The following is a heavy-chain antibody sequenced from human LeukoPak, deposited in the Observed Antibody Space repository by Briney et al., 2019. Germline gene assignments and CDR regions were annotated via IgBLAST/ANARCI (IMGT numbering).Heavy chain of an antibody. D-gene: IGHD3-16*01. V-gene: IGHV4-4*02. CDR2: VHLDGRT. CDR3: ARAVTVGYVYDY. CDR1: GGSVTSTNW. J-gene: IGHJ4*02. Sequence: IPSGTLSLTCGVSGGSVTSTNWWTWVRQPPGKGLEWIGEVHLDGRTNYNPSLKSRLTISVDLSENHISLKLTSVTAADTAVYYCARAVTVGYVYDYWGQGTLVTVSS.